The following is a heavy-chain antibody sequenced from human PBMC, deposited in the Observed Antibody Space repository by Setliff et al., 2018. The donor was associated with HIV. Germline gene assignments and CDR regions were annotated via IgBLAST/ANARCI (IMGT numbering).Heavy chain of an antibody. CDR3: ARHGVIWERLRPLLYFDS. D-gene: IGHD5-12*01. CDR2: VYYSGST. V-gene: IGHV4-39*01. CDR1: DGSLSSSNSY. Sequence: PSETLSLTCSVSDGSLSSSNSYWGWLRQPPGKRLEWMGSVYYSGSTYYNPSLKSRITISEDTSSNQFALKVSSVTAADTAVYYGARHGVIWERLRPLLYFDSWGQGARVTVSS. J-gene: IGHJ4*02.